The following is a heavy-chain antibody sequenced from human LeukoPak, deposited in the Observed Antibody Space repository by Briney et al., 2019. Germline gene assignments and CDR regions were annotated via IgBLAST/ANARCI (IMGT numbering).Heavy chain of an antibody. Sequence: PGGSLRLSCAASGFTFSSYSMNWVRQAPGKGLEWVSYISSSSSTIYYADSVKGRFTISRDNAKNSLYLQMNSLRAEDTAVYYCARDKGSSSWYEFDYWGQGTLVTVSS. V-gene: IGHV3-48*01. J-gene: IGHJ4*02. CDR2: ISSSSSTI. D-gene: IGHD6-13*01. CDR1: GFTFSSYS. CDR3: ARDKGSSSWYEFDY.